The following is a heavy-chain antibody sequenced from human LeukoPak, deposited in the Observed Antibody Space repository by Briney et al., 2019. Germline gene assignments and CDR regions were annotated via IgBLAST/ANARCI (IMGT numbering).Heavy chain of an antibody. Sequence: ETSVKVSCKASGYTLTGYYMHWVRQAPGQGLEWMGWINPNSGGTNYAQKFQGRVTMTRDTSISTAYMELSRLRSDDTAVYYCARGIVVVKASDYWGQGTLVTVSS. CDR2: INPNSGGT. CDR1: GYTLTGYY. J-gene: IGHJ4*02. D-gene: IGHD3-22*01. CDR3: ARGIVVVKASDY. V-gene: IGHV1-2*02.